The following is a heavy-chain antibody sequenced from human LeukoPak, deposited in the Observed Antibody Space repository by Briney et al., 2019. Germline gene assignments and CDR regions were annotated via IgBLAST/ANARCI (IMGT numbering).Heavy chain of an antibody. Sequence: GGSLRLSCAASRFSFSSYGMHWVRQAPGKGLEWVAYPQYDRTNVQYADSVKGRFTISRDNSKNTLYLQMNSLRAEDTAVYYCAKDLFTMVRGVIPWFDPWGQGTLVTVSS. CDR2: PQYDRTNV. J-gene: IGHJ5*02. CDR1: RFSFSSYG. CDR3: AKDLFTMVRGVIPWFDP. V-gene: IGHV3-30*02. D-gene: IGHD3-10*01.